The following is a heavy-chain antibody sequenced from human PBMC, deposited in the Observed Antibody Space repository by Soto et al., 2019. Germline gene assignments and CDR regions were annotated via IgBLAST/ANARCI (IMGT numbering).Heavy chain of an antibody. CDR1: GYIFTDYA. V-gene: IGHV1-3*01. D-gene: IGHD3-9*01. CDR3: ARSTPELLTGYSIHTTSGFDL. Sequence: QVQLVQSGAEVKKPGASVKVSCKASGYIFTDYAIHWVRQAPGQGLEWMAWINAGNGDTKYSQKFQARVTISTDTSASTAYMEVSSLSSEDTAFYFCARSTPELLTGYSIHTTSGFDLWGRGTLVKVSS. J-gene: IGHJ2*01. CDR2: INAGNGDT.